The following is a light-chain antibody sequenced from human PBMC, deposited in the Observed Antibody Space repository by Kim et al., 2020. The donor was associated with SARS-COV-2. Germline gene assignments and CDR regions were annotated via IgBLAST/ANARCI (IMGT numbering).Light chain of an antibody. J-gene: IGLJ3*02. CDR3: ETWDSNIQV. V-gene: IGLV4-60*03. CDR2: VEGSGSY. Sequence: QLVLTQSSSASASLGSSVKLTCTLNSGHSNYFIAWHQQQPGKAPRFLMKVEGSGSYNKGGGVPDRFSGSRSGADRYLIISNLHSEDEADYYCETWDSNIQVFGGGTQLTVL. CDR1: SGHSNYF.